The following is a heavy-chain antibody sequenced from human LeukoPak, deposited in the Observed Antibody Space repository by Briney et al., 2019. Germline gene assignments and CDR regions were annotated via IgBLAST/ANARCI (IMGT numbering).Heavy chain of an antibody. CDR1: GGSISSSSYY. D-gene: IGHD3-22*01. J-gene: IGHJ3*02. Sequence: SETLSLTCTVSGGSISSSSYYWGWIRQPPGKGLEWIGSIYYSGSTYYNPSLKSRVTISVDTSRNQFSLKLSSVTAADTAVYYCASPAAYDSSGPDAFDIWGQGTMVTVSS. CDR2: IYYSGST. V-gene: IGHV4-39*01. CDR3: ASPAAYDSSGPDAFDI.